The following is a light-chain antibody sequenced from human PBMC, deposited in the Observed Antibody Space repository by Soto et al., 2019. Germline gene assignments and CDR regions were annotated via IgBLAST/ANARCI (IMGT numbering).Light chain of an antibody. CDR3: SSYARTNSVI. CDR1: SSDVGGYNY. J-gene: IGLJ2*01. V-gene: IGLV2-14*01. Sequence: QSVLTQPASVSGSPGQSITISCAGTSSDVGGYNYVSWYQQHAGKAPKLMIYEVRNRPSGVSNRFSGSKSGNTASLTISGLQPGDEADYYCSSYARTNSVIFGRGTKVTVL. CDR2: EVR.